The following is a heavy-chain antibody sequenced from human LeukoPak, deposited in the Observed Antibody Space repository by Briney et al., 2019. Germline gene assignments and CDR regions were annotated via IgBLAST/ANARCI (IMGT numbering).Heavy chain of an antibody. V-gene: IGHV3-53*04. CDR2: IYSGGST. CDR1: GFTVSSNY. CDR3: ARGGDSSGYFYSRLGYFDY. Sequence: GGSLRLSCAASGFTVSSNYMSWVRQAPGKGLEWVSVIYSGGSTYYADSVKGRFTISRHNSKNTLYLQMNSLRAEDTAVYYCARGGDSSGYFYSRLGYFDYWGQGTLVTVSS. D-gene: IGHD3-22*01. J-gene: IGHJ4*02.